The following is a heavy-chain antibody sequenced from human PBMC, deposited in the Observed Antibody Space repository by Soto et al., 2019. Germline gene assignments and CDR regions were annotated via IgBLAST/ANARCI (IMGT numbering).Heavy chain of an antibody. D-gene: IGHD3-3*01. CDR2: IIPIFGTA. Sequence: PVKVSCKASGGTFSSYAISWVRQAPGQGLEWMGGIIPIFGTANYAQKFQGRVTITADESTSTAYMELSSLRSEDTAVYYCARDLISGVAAERGHWFDPWGQGTLVTVSS. CDR3: ARDLISGVAAERGHWFDP. V-gene: IGHV1-69*13. CDR1: GGTFSSYA. J-gene: IGHJ5*02.